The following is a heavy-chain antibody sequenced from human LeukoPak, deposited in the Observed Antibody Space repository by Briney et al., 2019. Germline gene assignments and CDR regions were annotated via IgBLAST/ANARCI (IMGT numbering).Heavy chain of an antibody. Sequence: ASVKVSSKASGYTFTNYAISWVRQAPGQGLEWMGWISAYNDDTRYAQNLQGRVTMTTETSTSTAYMELGSLRSDDTAMYHCARFSLGAAAAGFDPWGQGTLVTVSS. CDR3: ARFSLGAAAAGFDP. CDR1: GYTFTNYA. V-gene: IGHV1-18*01. J-gene: IGHJ5*02. CDR2: ISAYNDDT. D-gene: IGHD6-13*01.